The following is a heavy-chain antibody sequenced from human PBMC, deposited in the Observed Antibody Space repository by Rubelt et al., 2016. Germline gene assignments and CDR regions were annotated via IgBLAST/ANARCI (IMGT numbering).Heavy chain of an antibody. CDR1: GGSISSIIYY. V-gene: IGHV4-39*07. CDR2: LYHSGST. J-gene: IGHJ4*02. D-gene: IGHD3-3*02. CDR3: CSMFDS. Sequence: QLQLQESGPGLVKPSETLSLSCTVSGGSISSIIYYWGWIRQPPGKGLEWMGELYHSGSTNYNPSLKNRVIISVNKSKNQFSLTWNSVTAADTAVYYCCSMFDSWGQGTLVTISS.